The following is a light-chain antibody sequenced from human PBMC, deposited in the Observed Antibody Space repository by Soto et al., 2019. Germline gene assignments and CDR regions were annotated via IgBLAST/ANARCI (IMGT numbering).Light chain of an antibody. J-gene: IGLJ3*02. V-gene: IGLV1-40*01. CDR1: SSNIGAGYD. Sequence: QSVLTQPPSVSGAPGQRGTISCTRSSSNIGAGYDVHWYQQLPGTAPKLLIYGNSNRPSGVPDRFSGSKSGTSASLAITGFQAEDEADYYCQSYDSSLSGSVFGGGTKVTVL. CDR2: GNS. CDR3: QSYDSSLSGSV.